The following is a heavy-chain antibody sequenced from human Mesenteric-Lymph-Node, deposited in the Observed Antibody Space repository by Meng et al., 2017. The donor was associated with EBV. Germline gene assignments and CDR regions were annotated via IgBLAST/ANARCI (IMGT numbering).Heavy chain of an antibody. D-gene: IGHD3-10*01. J-gene: IGHJ4*02. V-gene: IGHV3-11*01. Sequence: QVCPLESSVCLVEAGGSLRLSCAASHVGFSDYYMGWIRQAPGKGLEWVSYISSSGSTIYYADSVKGRFTISRDNAKNSLYLQMNSLRAEDTAIYYCAKDARYDSGIWGQGTLVTVSS. CDR3: AKDARYDSGI. CDR2: ISSSGSTI. CDR1: HVGFSDYY.